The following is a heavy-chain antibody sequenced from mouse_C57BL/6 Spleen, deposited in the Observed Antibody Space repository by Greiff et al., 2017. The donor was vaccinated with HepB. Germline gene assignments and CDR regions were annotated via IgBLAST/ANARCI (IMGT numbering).Heavy chain of an antibody. CDR2: INPGRGGT. CDR3: ARYGSSYAMDY. D-gene: IGHD1-1*01. Sequence: QVQLKQSGAELVRPGTSVKVSCKASGYAFTNYLIEWVKQRPGQGLEWIGVINPGRGGTNYNEKFKGKATLTADKSSSTAYMQLSSLASEDSAVYFCARYGSSYAMDYWGQGTSVTVSS. V-gene: IGHV1-54*01. CDR1: GYAFTNYL. J-gene: IGHJ4*01.